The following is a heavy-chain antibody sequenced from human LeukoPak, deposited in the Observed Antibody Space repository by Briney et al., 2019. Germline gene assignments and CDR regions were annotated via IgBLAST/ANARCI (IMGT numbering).Heavy chain of an antibody. CDR3: AKDIEEWLVKGGGCFDY. CDR1: GFIFSNSA. CDR2: TSYDGSNK. V-gene: IGHV3-30*18. J-gene: IGHJ4*02. Sequence: GRSLRLSCAASGFIFSNSAMHWVRQAPGKGLEWVAVTSYDGSNKYYADSVKGRFTISRDNSKNTLYLQMNSLRAEDTAVHYCAKDIEEWLVKGGGCFDYWGQGTLVTVSS. D-gene: IGHD6-19*01.